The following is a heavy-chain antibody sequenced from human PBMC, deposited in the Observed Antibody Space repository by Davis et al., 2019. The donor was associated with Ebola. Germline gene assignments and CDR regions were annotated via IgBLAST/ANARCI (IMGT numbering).Heavy chain of an antibody. CDR1: GYTFTRYW. CDR3: ASLRRTITGMDDGFDI. D-gene: IGHD2-8*02. J-gene: IGHJ3*02. Sequence: GESLKISCKASGYTFTRYWIVWVRQMPGKGLEWMGIIYPGDSDTRYSPSFLGQVIFSADKSMKTAFLQWSSLKASDSGMYYCASLRRTITGMDDGFDIWGQGTMVTVSS. V-gene: IGHV5-51*01. CDR2: IYPGDSDT.